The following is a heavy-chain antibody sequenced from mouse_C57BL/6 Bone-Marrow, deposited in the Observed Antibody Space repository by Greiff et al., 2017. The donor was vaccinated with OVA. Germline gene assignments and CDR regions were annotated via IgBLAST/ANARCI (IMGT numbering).Heavy chain of an antibody. Sequence: EVQLVESGAELVRPGASVKLSCTASGFNIKDDYMPWVKQRPEQGLEWIGWIDPENGDTEYASKFQGKATITADTSSNTAYLPLSSLTSEDTAVYYCTDYGSLDYWGQGTTLTVSS. J-gene: IGHJ2*01. D-gene: IGHD1-1*01. V-gene: IGHV14-4*01. CDR3: TDYGSLDY. CDR2: IDPENGDT. CDR1: GFNIKDDY.